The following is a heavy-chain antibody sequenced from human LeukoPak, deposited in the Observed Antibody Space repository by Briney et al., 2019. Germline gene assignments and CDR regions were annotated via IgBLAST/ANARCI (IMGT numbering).Heavy chain of an antibody. CDR1: GGSISRGDYY. Sequence: SETLSLTCTVSGGSISRGDYYWSWIRQPPGKGLEWIGYIYYSGSTYYNPSLKSRVTISVDTSKNQFSLKLSSVTAADTAVYYCATSSLYSNSWYFDYWGQGTLVTVSS. D-gene: IGHD6-13*01. CDR3: ATSSLYSNSWYFDY. V-gene: IGHV4-30-4*08. J-gene: IGHJ4*02. CDR2: IYYSGST.